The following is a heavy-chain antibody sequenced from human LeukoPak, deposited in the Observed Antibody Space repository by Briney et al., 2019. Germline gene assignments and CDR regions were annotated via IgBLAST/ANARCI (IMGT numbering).Heavy chain of an antibody. V-gene: IGHV3-9*01. CDR3: ARDGYYDSSGDDAFDI. CDR2: ISWNSGRI. J-gene: IGHJ3*02. CDR1: GFTFDDYA. Sequence: PGRSLRLSCAASGFTFDDYAMHWVRQAPGKGLEWVSGISWNSGRINYADSVKGRFTISRDNAKNSLYLQMNSLRAEDTAVYYCARDGYYDSSGDDAFDIWGQGTMVTVSS. D-gene: IGHD3-22*01.